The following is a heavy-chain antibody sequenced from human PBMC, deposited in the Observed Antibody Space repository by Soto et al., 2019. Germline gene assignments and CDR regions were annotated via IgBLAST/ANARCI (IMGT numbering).Heavy chain of an antibody. CDR1: GGTFSSYA. CDR2: IIPIFGTA. J-gene: IGHJ6*02. D-gene: IGHD2-15*01. CDR3: ARSVVVVAATSYYYYYGMDV. Sequence: QVQLVQSGAEVQKPGSSVKVSCKASGGTFSSYAISWVRQAPGQGLEWMGGIIPIFGTANYAQKFQGRVTITADESTSTAYMELSSLRSEDTAVYYCARSVVVVAATSYYYYYGMDVWGQGTTVTVSS. V-gene: IGHV1-69*01.